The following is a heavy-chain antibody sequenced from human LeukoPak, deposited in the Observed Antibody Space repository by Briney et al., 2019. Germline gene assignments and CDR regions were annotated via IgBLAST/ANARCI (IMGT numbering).Heavy chain of an antibody. V-gene: IGHV4-39*01. CDR3: ARHRAYYDSSGLSLYYFDY. CDR2: IYYSGRT. Sequence: SETLSLTCTVSGGSISSSSYYWGWIRQPPGKGLEWIGSIYYSGRTYYNPSLKSRVTISVDTSKNQFSLMLSSVTAADTAVYYCARHRAYYDSSGLSLYYFDYWGQGTLVTVSS. J-gene: IGHJ4*02. CDR1: GGSISSSSYY. D-gene: IGHD3-22*01.